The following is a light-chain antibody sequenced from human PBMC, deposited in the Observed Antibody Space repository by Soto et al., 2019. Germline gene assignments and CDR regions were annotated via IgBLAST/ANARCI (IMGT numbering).Light chain of an antibody. J-gene: IGLJ1*01. Sequence: QSALTHHRSVSGSPGQSVTISCTGTSSDVGGYNYVSWYQQHPGKAPKLMIYDVSKRPSGVPDRFSGSKSGNTASLTISGLQAEDEADYYCCSYAGSSYVFGTGTKLTVL. CDR3: CSYAGSSYV. V-gene: IGLV2-11*01. CDR1: SSDVGGYNY. CDR2: DVS.